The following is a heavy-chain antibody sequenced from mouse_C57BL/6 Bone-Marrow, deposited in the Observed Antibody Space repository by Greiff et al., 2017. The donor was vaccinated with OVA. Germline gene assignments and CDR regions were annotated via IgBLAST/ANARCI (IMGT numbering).Heavy chain of an antibody. CDR2: IRSGSSTI. J-gene: IGHJ4*01. Sequence: EVQLVESGGGLVKPGGSLKLSCAASGFTFSDYGMHWVRQAPEKGLEWVAYIRSGSSTINYADTVKGRFTISRDNAKNTLFLQMTSLRAEDTALYYCAVVAPLDYWGQGTSVTVSS. D-gene: IGHD1-1*01. CDR1: GFTFSDYG. V-gene: IGHV5-17*01. CDR3: AVVAPLDY.